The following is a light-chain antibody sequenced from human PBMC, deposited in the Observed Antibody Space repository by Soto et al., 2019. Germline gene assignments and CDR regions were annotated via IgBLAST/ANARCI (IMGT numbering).Light chain of an antibody. Sequence: DIQMTQSPSTLSASVGDRVIITCRASQSIDSWLAWYQQKPGKPPKLLIYKTSNLESGVPSRFSGSGSGTEFSLTISSLQPDDFATYYCQQYKSFSLTFGGGTRVEVK. V-gene: IGKV1-5*03. CDR2: KTS. CDR1: QSIDSW. CDR3: QQYKSFSLT. J-gene: IGKJ4*01.